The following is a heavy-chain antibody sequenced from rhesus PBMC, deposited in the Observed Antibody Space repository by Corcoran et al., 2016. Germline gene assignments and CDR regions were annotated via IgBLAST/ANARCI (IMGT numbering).Heavy chain of an antibody. J-gene: IGHJ4*01. D-gene: IGHD1-44*02. Sequence: EVQLVQSGAEVKRPGESLKISWKTSGYSFASDWISGVRQMHGKGREWIGTFDQCASDLRHSSSIQGQATNSADRPITTSNLQWSRLKASAAATYYSAEGGSYFLDYWVQGFLVTCSS. CDR3: AEGGSYFLDY. CDR1: GYSFASDW. V-gene: IGHV5-20*02. CDR2: FDQCASDL.